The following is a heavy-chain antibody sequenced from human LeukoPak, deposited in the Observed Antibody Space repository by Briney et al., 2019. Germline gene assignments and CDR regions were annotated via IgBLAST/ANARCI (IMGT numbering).Heavy chain of an antibody. Sequence: SETLSLTCAVYGGSFSGYYWSWIRQPPGKGLEWIGEINHSGSTNYNPSLKSRVTISVDTSKNQFSLKLSSVTAADTAVYYCARGHIYGSYGLYYYYYGMDVWGQGTTVTVSS. CDR2: INHSGST. CDR3: ARGHIYGSYGLYYYYYGMDV. CDR1: GGSFSGYY. D-gene: IGHD5-18*01. V-gene: IGHV4-34*01. J-gene: IGHJ6*02.